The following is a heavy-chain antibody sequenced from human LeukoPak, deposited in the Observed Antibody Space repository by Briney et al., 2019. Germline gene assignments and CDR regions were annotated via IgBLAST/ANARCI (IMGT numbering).Heavy chain of an antibody. J-gene: IGHJ4*02. CDR3: AGPRSYFDY. CDR2: IYYSGST. V-gene: IGHV4-59*08. CDR1: GGSISGYY. Sequence: SETLSLTCTVSGGSISGYYWTWIRQPPGKGLEWIGYIYYSGSTNYNPSLKTRVTISVDMSKNQFSLRLSSVTAADTAVYYCAGPRSYFDYWGQGTLVTVSS.